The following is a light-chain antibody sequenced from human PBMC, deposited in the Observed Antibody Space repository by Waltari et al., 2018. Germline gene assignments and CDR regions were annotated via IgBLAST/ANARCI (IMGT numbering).Light chain of an antibody. CDR2: DVS. CDR1: RKYVGGYKY. V-gene: IGLV2-14*01. CDR3: SSYTSSSTPRV. Sequence: QSALTQPASVAGSPGPANTIPCPGTRKYVGGYKYVSWYQQHPGKAPKLMIYDVSKRPSGVSNRFSGSKSGNTASLTISGLQAEDEADYYCSSYTSSSTPRVFGGGTKLTVL. J-gene: IGLJ3*02.